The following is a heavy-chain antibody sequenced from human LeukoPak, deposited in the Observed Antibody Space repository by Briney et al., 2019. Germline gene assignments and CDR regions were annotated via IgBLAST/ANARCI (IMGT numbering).Heavy chain of an antibody. J-gene: IGHJ4*02. D-gene: IGHD6-13*01. CDR1: GYTLTELS. CDR2: FDPEDGET. V-gene: IGHV1-24*01. Sequence: ASVKVSCKVSGYTLTELSMHWVRQAPGKGLEWMGGFDPEDGETIYAQKFQGRVTMTEDTSTDTAYMELSRLRSDDTAVYYCARAGGSSSSWYWSSFSSHREPKEIDYWGQGTLVTVSS. CDR3: ARAGGSSSSWYWSSFSSHREPKEIDY.